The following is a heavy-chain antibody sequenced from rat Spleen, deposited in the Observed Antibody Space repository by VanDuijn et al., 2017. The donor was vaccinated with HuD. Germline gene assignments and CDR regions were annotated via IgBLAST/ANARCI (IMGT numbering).Heavy chain of an antibody. V-gene: IGHV5-7*01. CDR3: ARHRYNDGGFAY. CDR2: ISYDGSST. Sequence: EVQLVESGGGLVQPGRSLKLSCAASGFTFSDYNMAWVRQAPKKGLEWVATISYDGSSTYYRDSVKGRFTISRDNAKNTQYLQMDSLRSEDTATYYCARHRYNDGGFAYWGQGTLVTVSS. CDR1: GFTFSDYN. D-gene: IGHD1-5*01. J-gene: IGHJ3*01.